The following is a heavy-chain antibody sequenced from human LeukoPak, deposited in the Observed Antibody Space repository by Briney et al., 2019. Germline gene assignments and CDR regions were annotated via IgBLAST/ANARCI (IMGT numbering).Heavy chain of an antibody. V-gene: IGHV1-2*02. CDR2: INPNSGGT. D-gene: IGHD6-13*01. CDR1: GYTFTGCY. J-gene: IGHJ4*02. CDR3: AKDITPADPTALEN. Sequence: ASVKVSGMASGYTFTGCYMHWVRPAPGQGLEWMGWINPNSGGTHYAQKFQGRVTMTRDTSISTAYMELSILRSDDTAVYSCAKDITPADPTALENWGQGTLVTVSS.